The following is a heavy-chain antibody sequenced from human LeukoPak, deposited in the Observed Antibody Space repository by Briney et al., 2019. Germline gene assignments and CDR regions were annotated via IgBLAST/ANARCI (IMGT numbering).Heavy chain of an antibody. Sequence: GGSLRLSCAASGFTFSSYAMSWVRQAPGKGLEWVSAISGSGGSTYYADSVKGRFTISGDNSKNTLYLQMNSLRAEDTAVYYCARGYDFWSGYLAYWGQGTLVTVSS. V-gene: IGHV3-23*01. D-gene: IGHD3-3*01. CDR1: GFTFSSYA. J-gene: IGHJ4*02. CDR2: ISGSGGST. CDR3: ARGYDFWSGYLAY.